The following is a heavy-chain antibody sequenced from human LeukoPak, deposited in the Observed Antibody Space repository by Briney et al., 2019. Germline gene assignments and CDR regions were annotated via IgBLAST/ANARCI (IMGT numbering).Heavy chain of an antibody. D-gene: IGHD2-15*01. Sequence: GGSLRLSCAASGFTFSSYSMNWVRQAPGKGLEWVSSISSSSSYIYYADSVKGRFTISRDNAKNSLYLQMNSLRAEDTAVYYCARAVVVVVAAINYFDYWGQGTLVTVSS. CDR3: ARAVVVVVAAINYFDY. CDR1: GFTFSSYS. V-gene: IGHV3-21*01. CDR2: ISSSSSYI. J-gene: IGHJ4*02.